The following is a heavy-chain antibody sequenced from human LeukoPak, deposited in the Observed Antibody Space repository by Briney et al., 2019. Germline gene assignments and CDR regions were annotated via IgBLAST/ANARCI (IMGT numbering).Heavy chain of an antibody. CDR3: ARGGYIYGYELAC. V-gene: IGHV3-48*04. J-gene: IGHJ4*01. Sequence: GGSLRLSCAASGFIFSTYNMNWVRQAPGKGLEWVSYISSTGSSAHYADSVKGRITISRDNAKNSLYLQLNSLRAEDTAVYYCARGGYIYGYELACWGHGTLVTVSS. CDR2: ISSTGSSA. CDR1: GFIFSTYN. D-gene: IGHD5-18*01.